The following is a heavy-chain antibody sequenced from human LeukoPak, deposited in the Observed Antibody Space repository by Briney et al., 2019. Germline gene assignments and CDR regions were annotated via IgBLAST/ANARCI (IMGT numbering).Heavy chain of an antibody. V-gene: IGHV1-2*02. Sequence: ASVKVSCKASGYTFTGYYMHWVRQAPGQGLEGMGCINPNRGGTNYAQKFKGRVTMTRATSISTAYMELSRLRSDDTAVYYCARGQAPNYYYFYMDAWGKGTTVTVSS. CDR1: GYTFTGYY. J-gene: IGHJ6*03. CDR3: ARGQAPNYYYFYMDA. CDR2: INPNRGGT.